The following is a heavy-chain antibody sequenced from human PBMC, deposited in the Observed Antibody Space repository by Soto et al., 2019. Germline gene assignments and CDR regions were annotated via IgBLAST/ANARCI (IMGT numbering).Heavy chain of an antibody. CDR3: ARASRAARLKWPPTKYYFDY. V-gene: IGHV4-31*03. CDR1: GGSISSGGYY. J-gene: IGHJ4*02. D-gene: IGHD6-6*01. Sequence: SETLSLTCTVSGGSISSGGYYWSWIRQHPGKGLERIGYIYYSGSTYYNPSLKSRVTISVDTSKNQFSLKLSSVTAADTAVYYCARASRAARLKWPPTKYYFDYWGQGTLVTVSS. CDR2: IYYSGST.